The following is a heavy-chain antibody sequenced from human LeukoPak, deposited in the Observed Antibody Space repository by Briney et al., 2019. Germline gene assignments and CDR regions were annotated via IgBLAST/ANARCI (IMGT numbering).Heavy chain of an antibody. D-gene: IGHD3-22*01. CDR1: GFTFSSYG. V-gene: IGHV3-23*01. J-gene: IGHJ3*02. Sequence: PGGSLRLSCAASGFTFSSYGMSWVRQAPGKGLEWVSAISGSGGSTYYADSVKGRFTISRDNSKNTLYLQMNSLRAEDTAVYYCAKIGAGYDSPLPPHDAFDIWGQGTMVTVSS. CDR2: ISGSGGST. CDR3: AKIGAGYDSPLPPHDAFDI.